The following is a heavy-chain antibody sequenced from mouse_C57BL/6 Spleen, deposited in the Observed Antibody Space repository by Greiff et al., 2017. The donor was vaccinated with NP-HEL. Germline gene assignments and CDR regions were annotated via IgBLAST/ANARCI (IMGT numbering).Heavy chain of an antibody. J-gene: IGHJ4*01. CDR2: IYPGSGNT. CDR3: ARRGDYDGNAMDY. V-gene: IGHV1-66*01. Sequence: QVHVKQSGPELVKPGASVKISCKASGYSFTSYYIHWVKQRPGQGLEWIGWIYPGSGNTKYNEKFKGKATLTADTSSSTAYMQLSSLTSEDSAVYYCARRGDYDGNAMDYWGQGTTVTVSS. D-gene: IGHD2-4*01. CDR1: GYSFTSYY.